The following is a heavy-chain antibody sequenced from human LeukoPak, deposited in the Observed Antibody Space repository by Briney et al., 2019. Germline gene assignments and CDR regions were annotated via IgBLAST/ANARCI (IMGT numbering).Heavy chain of an antibody. D-gene: IGHD2-2*01. V-gene: IGHV1-69-2*01. CDR2: VDPEDGET. Sequence: ASVKVSCKVSGYAFTDYYMHWVQQAPGKGLEWMGLVDPEDGETIYAEKFQGRVTITADTSTDTAYMELNSLRSEDTAVYYCATGTLDYYYYMDVWGKGTTVTVSS. CDR3: ATGTLDYYYYMDV. CDR1: GYAFTDYY. J-gene: IGHJ6*03.